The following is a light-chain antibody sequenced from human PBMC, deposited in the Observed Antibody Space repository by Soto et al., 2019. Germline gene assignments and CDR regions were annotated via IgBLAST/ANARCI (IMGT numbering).Light chain of an antibody. J-gene: IGKJ4*01. Sequence: DIQMTHSPVSLSASVGDRVTITCRASQTISRNLNWYQQKPGKAPKLLIFAASSLQSGVPLRFSGSGSGKDSTLTISSLQPEYFATYYCKQSYDTPLTFGGGNKV. CDR3: KQSYDTPLT. CDR1: QTISRN. CDR2: AAS. V-gene: IGKV1-39*01.